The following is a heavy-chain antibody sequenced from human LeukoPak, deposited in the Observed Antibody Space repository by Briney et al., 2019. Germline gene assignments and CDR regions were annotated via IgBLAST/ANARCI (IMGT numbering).Heavy chain of an antibody. D-gene: IGHD3-22*01. CDR3: AKALFYYDSSGYYPYYFDY. V-gene: IGHV3-23*01. CDR1: GFTFSNYA. CDR2: IRSSGGST. Sequence: GGSLRLSCAASGFTFSNYAVSWVRQAPGKGLEWVSTIRSSGGSTYYADSVKGRFTISRDNSKNTLYLQMNSLRAEDTAVYYCAKALFYYDSSGYYPYYFDYWGQGTLVTVSS. J-gene: IGHJ4*02.